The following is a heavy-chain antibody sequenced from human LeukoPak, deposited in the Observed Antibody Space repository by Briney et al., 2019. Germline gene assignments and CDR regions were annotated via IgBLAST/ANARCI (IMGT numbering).Heavy chain of an antibody. CDR3: ARDVFGARGVITYFDY. CDR2: ISSSTSYI. Sequence: GGSLRLSCAASEFTFSSYEMNWVRQAPGKGLEWVSSISSSTSYIYYADSVKGRFTISRDNAKNSLYLQMNSLRAEDTAVYFCARDVFGARGVITYFDYWGQGTLVTVSS. D-gene: IGHD3-10*01. J-gene: IGHJ4*02. V-gene: IGHV3-21*01. CDR1: EFTFSSYE.